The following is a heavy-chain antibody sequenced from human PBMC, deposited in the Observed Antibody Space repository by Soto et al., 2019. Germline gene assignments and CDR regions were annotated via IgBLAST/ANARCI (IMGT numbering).Heavy chain of an antibody. Sequence: ASVKVSCKASGYTFTSYYMHWVRQAPGQGLEWMGIINPSGGSTSYAQKFQGRVTMTRDTSTSTVYMELSSLRSEDTAVYYCARDFQQDYYYYGMDFWGQGSKVTVSS. CDR2: INPSGGST. CDR1: GYTFTSYY. CDR3: ARDFQQDYYYYGMDF. J-gene: IGHJ6*02. V-gene: IGHV1-46*01. D-gene: IGHD6-13*01.